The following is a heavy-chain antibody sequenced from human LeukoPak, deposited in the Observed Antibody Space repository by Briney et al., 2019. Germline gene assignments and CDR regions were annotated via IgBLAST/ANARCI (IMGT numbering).Heavy chain of an antibody. J-gene: IGHJ3*02. CDR2: INPNSGGT. CDR1: GYTFTGCY. V-gene: IGHV1-2*02. Sequence: ASVKVSCKASGYTFTGCYMHWVRQAPGQGLEWMGWINPNSGGTNYAQKFQGRVTMTWDTSISTAYMELSRLRSDDTAVYYCSVSGSGSYSAFDIWGQGTMVTVSS. D-gene: IGHD1-26*01. CDR3: SVSGSGSYSAFDI.